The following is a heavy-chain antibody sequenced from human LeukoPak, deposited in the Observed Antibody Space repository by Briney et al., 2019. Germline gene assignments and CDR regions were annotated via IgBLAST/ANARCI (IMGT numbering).Heavy chain of an antibody. V-gene: IGHV4-59*08. CDR1: GGSISSYY. J-gene: IGHJ6*02. CDR2: IYYSGST. CDR3: ARHGYCSGGSCYSYYYYYGMDV. Sequence: SETLSLTCTVSGGSISSYYWSWIRQPPGKGLEWIGYIYYSGSTNYNPSLKSRVTISVDTSKNQFSLKLSSVTAADTAVYYCARHGYCSGGSCYSYYYYYGMDVWGQGTTVTVSS. D-gene: IGHD2-15*01.